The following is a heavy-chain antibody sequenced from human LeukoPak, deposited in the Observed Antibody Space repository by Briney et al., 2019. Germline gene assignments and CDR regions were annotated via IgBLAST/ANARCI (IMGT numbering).Heavy chain of an antibody. CDR2: ISYSSSFL. Sequence: GGSLRLSCEASGFTFSTHSMNWVRQAPGKGLEWVSSISYSSSFLDYADSVQGRFAVSRDNAKNSLYLQTNSLRAEDTAVYYCAREVTAEWGQGTLVTVSS. CDR3: AREVTAE. V-gene: IGHV3-21*01. CDR1: GFTFSTHS. D-gene: IGHD1-14*01. J-gene: IGHJ4*02.